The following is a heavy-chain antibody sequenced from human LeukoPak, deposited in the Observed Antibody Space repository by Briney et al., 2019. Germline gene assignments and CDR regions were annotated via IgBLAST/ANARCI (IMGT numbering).Heavy chain of an antibody. J-gene: IGHJ3*02. V-gene: IGHV3-23*01. CDR1: GFPFGTNP. Sequence: PGGPRKPPFPALGFPFGTNPRSWSPKPPGKGLEWVSAISGSGGSTYYADSVKGRFTISRDNSKNMLYLQMNSLRAEDTAVYYCAKPHDDAFDIWGQGTMVTVSS. CDR2: ISGSGGST. CDR3: AKPHDDAFDI.